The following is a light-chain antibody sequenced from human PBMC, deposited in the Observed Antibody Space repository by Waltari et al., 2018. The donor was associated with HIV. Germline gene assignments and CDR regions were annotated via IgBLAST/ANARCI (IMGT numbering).Light chain of an antibody. CDR2: QNI. J-gene: IGLJ2*01. CDR3: QSYDRRLMWV. V-gene: IGLV1-40*01. Sequence: HSLLTQPPSVSGAPGPRVTISCTGISSNIGAGYDVHWYQKYPGTAPKLLIFQNINRPSGVPDRFSGSKSVTSASLVITGLQAEDEADYYCQSYDRRLMWVFGGGTSLTV. CDR1: SSNIGAGYD.